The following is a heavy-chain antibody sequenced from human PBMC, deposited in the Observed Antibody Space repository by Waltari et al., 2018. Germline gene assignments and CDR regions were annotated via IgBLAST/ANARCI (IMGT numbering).Heavy chain of an antibody. Sequence: EVQLVESGGGLVQPGGSLRLSCAASGFTFSSYAMSWVRQAPGTGLEWVSAISGSGGSTYYADSVKGRFTISRDNSKNTLYLQMNSLRAEDTAVYYCAKAYYDFWSGKAGYFDYWGQGTLVTVSS. CDR3: AKAYYDFWSGKAGYFDY. D-gene: IGHD3-3*01. CDR1: GFTFSSYA. CDR2: ISGSGGST. J-gene: IGHJ4*02. V-gene: IGHV3-23*04.